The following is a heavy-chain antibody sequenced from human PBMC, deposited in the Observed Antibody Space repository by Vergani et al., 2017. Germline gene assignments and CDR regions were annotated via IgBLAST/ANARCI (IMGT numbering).Heavy chain of an antibody. CDR2: INHSGST. Sequence: QLQLQESGPGLVKPSETLSLTCAVYGGSFSGYYWSWIRQPPGKGLEWIGEINHSGSTNYNPSLKSRVTISVDTSKNQFSLKLSSVTAADTAVYYCARGLAYYYDSSGYIDYWGQGTLVTVSS. J-gene: IGHJ4*02. D-gene: IGHD3-22*01. V-gene: IGHV4-34*10. CDR3: ARGLAYYYDSSGYIDY. CDR1: GGSFSGYY.